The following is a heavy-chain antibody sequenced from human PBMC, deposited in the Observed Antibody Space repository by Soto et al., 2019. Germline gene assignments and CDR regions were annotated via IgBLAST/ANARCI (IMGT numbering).Heavy chain of an antibody. Sequence: QVRLVQSGAEVKEPGASVKVSCRASGYIFPDYGISWVRQAPGQGLEWMGWVSPYTGETKYAQKFQVRVTMTTDRSTYTAYMELTSLRSDDSAVYYCTRDAPPYGPTYFDFWGQGTLVTVSS. J-gene: IGHJ4*02. CDR2: VSPYTGET. CDR3: TRDAPPYGPTYFDF. CDR1: GYIFPDYG. D-gene: IGHD2-21*01. V-gene: IGHV1-18*01.